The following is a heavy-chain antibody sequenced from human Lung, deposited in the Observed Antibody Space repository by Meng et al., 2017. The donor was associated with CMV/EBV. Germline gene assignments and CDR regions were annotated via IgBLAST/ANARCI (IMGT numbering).Heavy chain of an antibody. CDR1: GFTLSNYW. CDR2: LSDGGSNT. J-gene: IGHJ4*02. V-gene: IGHV3-74*01. CDR3: ARGGPQFDY. Sequence: LRRSCTASGFTLSNYWLHWVRQAPGKGLVWVSRLSDGGSNTAYADSVKGRFTISRDNAKNTLYLQMHSLTTEDTAVYYCARGGPQFDYWGQGTLVTVSS.